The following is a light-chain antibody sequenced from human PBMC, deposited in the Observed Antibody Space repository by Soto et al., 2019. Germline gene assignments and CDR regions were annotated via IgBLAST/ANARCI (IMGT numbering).Light chain of an antibody. Sequence: DIQLTQSPSSLSASVGDRVTITCRASQAISSYLAWYQQKPGKVPELLIYATSTLQSGAPSRFSGSGSGTDFTRTIGSLQPEDVATYYWHKYNHAPTFGGGTKVEIK. V-gene: IGKV1-27*01. J-gene: IGKJ4*01. CDR1: QAISSY. CDR2: ATS. CDR3: HKYNHAPT.